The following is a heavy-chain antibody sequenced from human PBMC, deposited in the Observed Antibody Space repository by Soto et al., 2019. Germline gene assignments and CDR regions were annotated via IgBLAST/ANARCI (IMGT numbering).Heavy chain of an antibody. D-gene: IGHD3-10*01. V-gene: IGHV1-46*01. CDR3: ASYGMVRGVLSPFDY. Sequence: ASVKVSCKASGYTLTSYYMHWVRQAPGQGLEWMGIINPSGGRTSYAQKFQGSVTMTRDTSTSTVYLELSSLRSEDTALYYCASYGMVRGVLSPFDYWGQGTLVTVSS. CDR2: INPSGGRT. CDR1: GYTLTSYY. J-gene: IGHJ4*02.